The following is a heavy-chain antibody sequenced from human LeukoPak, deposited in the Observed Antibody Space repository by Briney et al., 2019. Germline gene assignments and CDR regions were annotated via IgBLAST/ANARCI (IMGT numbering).Heavy chain of an antibody. D-gene: IGHD6-13*01. J-gene: IGHJ4*02. CDR1: GGSISSYY. Sequence: PSGTLSLTCAVSGGSISSYYWSWIRQPPGKGLEWIGYIYYTGSTNYNPSLKSRVTISLDTSKNQFSLKLSSVTAADTAVYYCARGSSSSWQMFDYWGQGTLVTVSS. V-gene: IGHV4-59*01. CDR2: IYYTGST. CDR3: ARGSSSSWQMFDY.